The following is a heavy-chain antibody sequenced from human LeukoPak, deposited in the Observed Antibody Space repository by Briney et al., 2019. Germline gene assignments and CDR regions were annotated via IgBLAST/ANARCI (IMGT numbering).Heavy chain of an antibody. J-gene: IGHJ4*02. CDR2: IWYDGSNK. Sequence: SGGSLRLSCAASGFTFSSYGMHWVRQAPGKGLEWVAVIWYDGSNKYYADSVKGRFTISRDNSKNTLYLQMNSLRAEDTAVYYCARDLYYYDSSGLDYWGQGTLVTVSS. D-gene: IGHD3-22*01. V-gene: IGHV3-33*01. CDR3: ARDLYYYDSSGLDY. CDR1: GFTFSSYG.